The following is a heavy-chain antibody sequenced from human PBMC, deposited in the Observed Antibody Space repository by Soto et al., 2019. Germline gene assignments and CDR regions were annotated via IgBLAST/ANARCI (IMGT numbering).Heavy chain of an antibody. D-gene: IGHD2-15*01. CDR3: ARVMVAARTNWFDP. CDR2: IYYSGST. Sequence: PSETLSLTCTVSGGSISSGGYYWSWIRQHPGKGLEWIGYIYYSGSTYYNPSLKSRVTISVDTSKNQFSLKLSSVTAADTAVYYCARVMVAARTNWFDPWGQGTLVTVSS. V-gene: IGHV4-31*03. J-gene: IGHJ5*02. CDR1: GGSISSGGYY.